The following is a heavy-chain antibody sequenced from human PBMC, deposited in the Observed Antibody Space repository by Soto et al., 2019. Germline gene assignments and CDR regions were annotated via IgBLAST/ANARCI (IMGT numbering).Heavy chain of an antibody. Sequence: PSETLSLTCTVSGATVSRGDYFWTWIRQPPGKGLEWIGYIYSSGTTNYNPALKSRVTISLDTSRSYFSLKLSSVTAADTAVYYCARDSPRKNTAMATILLSYYYGMDVWGQGTTVTVSS. CDR2: IYSSGTT. V-gene: IGHV4-61*03. CDR1: GATVSRGDYF. D-gene: IGHD5-18*01. CDR3: ARDSPRKNTAMATILLSYYYGMDV. J-gene: IGHJ6*02.